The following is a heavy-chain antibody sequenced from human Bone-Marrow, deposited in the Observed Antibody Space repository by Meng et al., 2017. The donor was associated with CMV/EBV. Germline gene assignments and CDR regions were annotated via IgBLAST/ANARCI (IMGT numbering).Heavy chain of an antibody. CDR3: AREEQGEIICSICHKPDYYYYYGMDV. CDR1: GFTFSSYS. D-gene: IGHD1/OR15-1a*01. Sequence: GESLKISCAASGFTFSSYSMNWVRQAPGKGLEWVSSISSSSSYIYYADSVKGRFTISRDNAKNTLYLQMNSLRAEDTAVYYCAREEQGEIICSICHKPDYYYYYGMDVWGQGTTVTVSS. J-gene: IGHJ6*02. CDR2: ISSSSSYI. V-gene: IGHV3-21*01.